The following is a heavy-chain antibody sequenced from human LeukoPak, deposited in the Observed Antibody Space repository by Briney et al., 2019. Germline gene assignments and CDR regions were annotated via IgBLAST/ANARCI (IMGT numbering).Heavy chain of an antibody. Sequence: GGSLRLSCAASGFIFSHYWMSWVRQAPGKGLEWVANIRPNGSRKDYVDSVKGRFTISRDNAKNSLYLQMDSLRAEDTAMYYCAREDMWAFDMWGQGTMVTVSS. D-gene: IGHD2-15*01. CDR1: GFIFSHYW. J-gene: IGHJ3*02. CDR2: IRPNGSRK. CDR3: AREDMWAFDM. V-gene: IGHV3-7*01.